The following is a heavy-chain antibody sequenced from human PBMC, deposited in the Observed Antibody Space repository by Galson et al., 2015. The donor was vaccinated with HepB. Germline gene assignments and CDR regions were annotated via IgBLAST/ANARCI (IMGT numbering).Heavy chain of an antibody. J-gene: IGHJ6*02. D-gene: IGHD1-1*01. CDR3: ARGGEYNWNDEPPDYYYYGMDV. CDR2: IIPIFGTA. Sequence: SVKVSCKASGGTFSSYAISWVRQAPGQGLEWMGGIIPIFGTANYAQKFQGRVTITADKSTSTAYMELSSLRSEDTAVYYCARGGEYNWNDEPPDYYYYGMDVWGQGTTVTVSS. CDR1: GGTFSSYA. V-gene: IGHV1-69*06.